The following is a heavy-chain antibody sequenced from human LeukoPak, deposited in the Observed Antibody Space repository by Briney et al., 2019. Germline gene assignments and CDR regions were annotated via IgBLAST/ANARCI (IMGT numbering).Heavy chain of an antibody. V-gene: IGHV3-48*01. Sequence: PGGSLRLSCAASGFTFSSYSMNWVRQAPGKGLEWVSYISSSSSTIYYADSVKGRFTISRDNAKNSLYLQMNSLRAEDTAVYYCARDGVWGVIWFDPWGQGTLVTVSS. CDR1: GFTFSSYS. D-gene: IGHD3-10*01. J-gene: IGHJ5*02. CDR2: ISSSSSTI. CDR3: ARDGVWGVIWFDP.